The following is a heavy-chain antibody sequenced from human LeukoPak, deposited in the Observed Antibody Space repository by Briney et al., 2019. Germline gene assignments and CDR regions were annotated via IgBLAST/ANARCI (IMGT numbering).Heavy chain of an antibody. CDR2: INPNSGGT. J-gene: IGHJ6*02. CDR3: AGGELSVSHNLMDV. Sequence: VASVKVSCKASGYTFTGYYMHWVRQAPGQGLEWMGWINPNSGGTNYAQKFQGRVTMTRDTSISTAYMELSRLRSDDTAVYYCAGGELSVSHNLMDVWGQGTTVTVSS. D-gene: IGHD1-26*01. CDR1: GYTFTGYY. V-gene: IGHV1-2*02.